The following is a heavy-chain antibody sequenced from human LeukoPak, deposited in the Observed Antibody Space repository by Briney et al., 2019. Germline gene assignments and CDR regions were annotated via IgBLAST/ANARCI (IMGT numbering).Heavy chain of an antibody. CDR3: ARDRGIVGATWPYYYYGMDV. Sequence: SETLSLTCTVSGGSISSYYWGWIRQPPGKGLEWIGYIYYSGSTNYNPSLKSRVTISVDTSKNQFSLKLSSVTAADTAVYYCARDRGIVGATWPYYYYGMDVWGQGTTVTVSS. CDR1: GGSISSYY. D-gene: IGHD1-26*01. J-gene: IGHJ6*02. V-gene: IGHV4-59*01. CDR2: IYYSGST.